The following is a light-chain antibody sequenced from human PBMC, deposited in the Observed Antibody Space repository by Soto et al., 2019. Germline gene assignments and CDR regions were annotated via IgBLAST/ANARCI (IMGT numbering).Light chain of an antibody. J-gene: IGKJ4*01. V-gene: IGKV3D-15*01. CDR1: QSVSSK. CDR2: DAS. CDR3: QQYFYWPLS. Sequence: EMVMTQSPATLSVSPGERVTLSCRASQSVSSKLAWYQQKPGQAPRLVIYDASARATGIPAKFSGSGSGTEFPLTISSLQSEDFAVYYCQQYFYWPLSFGGGTKVEIK.